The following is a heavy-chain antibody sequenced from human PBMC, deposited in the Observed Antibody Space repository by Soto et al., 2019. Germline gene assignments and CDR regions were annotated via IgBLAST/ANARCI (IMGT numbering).Heavy chain of an antibody. J-gene: IGHJ4*02. Sequence: PGGSLRLSCAAFGFTFNTYAMHWVRHSPGKGLEWVAFISSGSDYVYYADSVKGRFTISRDNAKSSLYLQMNNPTDDDTALYYCASEFCSGGSCYSRIFDYWGQGSLVTVSS. CDR3: ASEFCSGGSCYSRIFDY. V-gene: IGHV3-21*04. D-gene: IGHD2-15*01. CDR1: GFTFNTYA. CDR2: ISSGSDYV.